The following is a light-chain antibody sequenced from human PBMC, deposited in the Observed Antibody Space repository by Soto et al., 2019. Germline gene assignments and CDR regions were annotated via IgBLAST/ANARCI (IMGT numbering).Light chain of an antibody. Sequence: DIQMTQSPSTLSASVGDRVTITCRASQSISIWLAWYQQKPGKAPNLLISKASSLESGVPSRFIGSGSGTEFTLTISSLQPDDFATNYCQQYNNYPWTFGQGTKVDIK. CDR2: KAS. CDR3: QQYNNYPWT. CDR1: QSISIW. V-gene: IGKV1-5*03. J-gene: IGKJ1*01.